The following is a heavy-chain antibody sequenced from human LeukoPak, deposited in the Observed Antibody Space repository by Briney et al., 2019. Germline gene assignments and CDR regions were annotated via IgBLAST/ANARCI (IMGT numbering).Heavy chain of an antibody. CDR3: ARVLGVPTVWDF. V-gene: IGHV3-23*01. CDR1: GFTFSSYA. Sequence: GGSLRLSCAASGFTFSSYAINWVREAPGEGLEWVSAISGSGGSTYYADSVKGRSTISRDNYKNTLYLQMNSLRAEDTAVYYCARVLGVPTVWDFWGQGALVTVSS. J-gene: IGHJ4*02. D-gene: IGHD4-11*01. CDR2: ISGSGGST.